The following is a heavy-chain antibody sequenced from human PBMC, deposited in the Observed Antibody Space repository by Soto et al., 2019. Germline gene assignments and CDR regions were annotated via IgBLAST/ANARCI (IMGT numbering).Heavy chain of an antibody. CDR2: INHSGST. CDR3: VKNFDY. V-gene: IGHV4-34*01. J-gene: IGHJ4*02. Sequence: PSETLSLTCAVLGGSFSDSYWSWIRQPPGKELEWIGDINHSGSTNYSPSLKSRVTISVDTSNYQFSLRLSSVTAADTAVYYCVKNFDYWGQGTLVTVS. CDR1: GGSFSDSY.